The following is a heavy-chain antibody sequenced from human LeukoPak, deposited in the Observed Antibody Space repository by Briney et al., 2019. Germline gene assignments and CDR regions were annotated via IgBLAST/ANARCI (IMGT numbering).Heavy chain of an antibody. D-gene: IGHD3-10*01. CDR1: GFTFSSYS. CDR3: AREGVLLWFGELLRGWFDP. J-gene: IGHJ5*02. Sequence: GGSLRLSCAASGFTFSSYSMNWVRQAPGKGLEWVSYISSSSSTIYYADSVKGRFTISRDNAKNSLYLQMNSLRAEDTAVYYCAREGVLLWFGELLRGWFDPWGQGTLVTVSS. V-gene: IGHV3-48*01. CDR2: ISSSSSTI.